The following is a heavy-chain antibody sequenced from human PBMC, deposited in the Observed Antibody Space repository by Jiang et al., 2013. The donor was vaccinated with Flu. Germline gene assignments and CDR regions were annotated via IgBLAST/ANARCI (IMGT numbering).Heavy chain of an antibody. J-gene: IGHJ6*02. D-gene: IGHD3-10*01. CDR3: AREKTSRAYGSGTYDYFGMDV. CDR1: GYTFTTYV. Sequence: GAEVKKPGASVKVSCKASGYTFTTYVMHWVRQAPGQRVEWMGWINTGNGITVYSQKFQGRVTITRDTSASTAYMELSSLRSEDSAVYYCAREKTSRAYGSGTYDYFGMDVWGQGTTVTVSS. CDR2: INTGNGIT. V-gene: IGHV1-3*04.